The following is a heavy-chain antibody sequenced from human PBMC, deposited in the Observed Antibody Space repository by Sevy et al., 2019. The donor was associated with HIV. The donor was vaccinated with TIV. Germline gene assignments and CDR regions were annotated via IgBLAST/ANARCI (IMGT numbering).Heavy chain of an antibody. CDR3: VRDDRDGYFEY. CDR1: GYTFTGYY. CDR2: INPESGGP. J-gene: IGHJ4*02. Sequence: ASVKVSCKASGYTFTGYYMHWVRQAPGQGLQWMGWINPESGGPNYAPKFQGRVTLTRDTSISTAYMELSRLKSADTAVYYCVRDDRDGYFEYWGQGTLVTVSS. V-gene: IGHV1-2*02.